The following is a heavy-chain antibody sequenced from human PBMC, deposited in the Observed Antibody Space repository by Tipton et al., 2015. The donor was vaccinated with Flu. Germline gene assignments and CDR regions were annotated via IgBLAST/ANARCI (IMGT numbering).Heavy chain of an antibody. CDR2: IYYSGST. J-gene: IGHJ4*02. D-gene: IGHD3-22*01. Sequence: TLSLTCTVSGDSISSYYLSWIRQPPGKGLEWIGSIYYSGSTYYNPSLKSRVTISVDTSKNQFSLKLSSVTAADTAVYYCARLRANYYASSGYSDYWGQGTLVTVSS. CDR3: ARLRANYYASSGYSDY. V-gene: IGHV4-39*07. CDR1: GDSISSYY.